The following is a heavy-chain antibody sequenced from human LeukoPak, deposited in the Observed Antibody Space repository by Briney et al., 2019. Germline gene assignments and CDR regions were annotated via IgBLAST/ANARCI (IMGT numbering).Heavy chain of an antibody. CDR2: VNIDGSST. CDR1: GFTFSRFW. J-gene: IGHJ4*02. V-gene: IGHV3-74*01. Sequence: GGSLRLSCAASGFTFSRFWMHWVRQAPGKGLVRVSRVNIDGSSTSYADSVRGRFTISRDNAKNSLYLQMNSLRADDTAVYYCARVLSALRFPATDYWGQGTLVTVSS. CDR3: ARVLSALRFPATDY. D-gene: IGHD3-10*01.